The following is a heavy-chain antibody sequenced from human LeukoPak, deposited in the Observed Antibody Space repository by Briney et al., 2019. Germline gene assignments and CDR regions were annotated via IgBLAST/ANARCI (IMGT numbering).Heavy chain of an antibody. Sequence: SETLSLTCTVSGGSISSYYWSWIRQPPGKGLEWIGYIYYSGSTNYNPSLKSRVTISVDTSKNQFSLELSSVTAADTAVYYCARTGWQQLVPGAFDIWGQGTMVTVSS. J-gene: IGHJ3*02. CDR3: ARTGWQQLVPGAFDI. CDR2: IYYSGST. D-gene: IGHD6-13*01. CDR1: GGSISSYY. V-gene: IGHV4-59*01.